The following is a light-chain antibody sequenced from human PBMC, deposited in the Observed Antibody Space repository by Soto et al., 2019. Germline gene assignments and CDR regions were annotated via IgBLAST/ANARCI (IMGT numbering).Light chain of an antibody. J-gene: IGKJ3*01. CDR1: PDLASTY. Sequence: DTVLTQSPGTLSLSPGERATLSCRANPDLASTYIAWYQQKPGHAPRLLIYGASNRATGIPDRFSGSGSGADFTLTISRLEPEDFAVYYCQQYTTFGPGTKVEIK. CDR3: QQYTT. V-gene: IGKV3-20*01. CDR2: GAS.